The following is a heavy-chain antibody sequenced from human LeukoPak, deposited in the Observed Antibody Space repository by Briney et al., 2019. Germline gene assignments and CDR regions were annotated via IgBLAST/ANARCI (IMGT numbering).Heavy chain of an antibody. Sequence: QAGGSLRLSCAASGFTFSSSAMSWVRQAPGKGLEWVSAISGSGGSTYYADSVKGRFTISRDNSKNTLYLQMNSLRAEDTAVYYCAKDHDSSGYYYYGNRNGFDYWGQGTLVTVSS. J-gene: IGHJ4*02. CDR1: GFTFSSSA. D-gene: IGHD3-22*01. CDR3: AKDHDSSGYYYYGNRNGFDY. V-gene: IGHV3-23*01. CDR2: ISGSGGST.